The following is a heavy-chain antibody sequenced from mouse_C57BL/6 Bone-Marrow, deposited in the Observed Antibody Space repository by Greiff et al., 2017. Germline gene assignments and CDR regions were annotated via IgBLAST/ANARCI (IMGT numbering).Heavy chain of an antibody. CDR1: GYTFTDYN. V-gene: IGHV1-18*01. D-gene: IGHD2-1*01. Sequence: EVQLQQSGPELVKPGASVKIPCKASGYTFTDYNMDWVQQCHGKSLEWIGDINHNNEGTIYNQKLTGMATLTVDKSSSTAYMELRSLTSEDTAVYNCARGGDVEVMFDYWGQGTTLTVSS. CDR2: INHNNEGT. CDR3: ARGGDVEVMFDY. J-gene: IGHJ2*01.